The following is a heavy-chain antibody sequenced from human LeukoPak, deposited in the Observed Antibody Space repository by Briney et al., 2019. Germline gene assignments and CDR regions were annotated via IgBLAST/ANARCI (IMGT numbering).Heavy chain of an antibody. CDR1: GYSSTSYW. V-gene: IGHV5-51*01. CDR3: ARLDHAVVVAATDWYFDL. CDR2: IYPGDSDT. J-gene: IGHJ2*01. D-gene: IGHD2-15*01. Sequence: GESLKISCKGSGYSSTSYWIGWVRQMPGKGLEWMGIIYPGDSDTRYSPSFQGQVTISADKSISTAYLQWSSLKASDTAMYYCARLDHAVVVAATDWYFDLWGRGTLVTVSS.